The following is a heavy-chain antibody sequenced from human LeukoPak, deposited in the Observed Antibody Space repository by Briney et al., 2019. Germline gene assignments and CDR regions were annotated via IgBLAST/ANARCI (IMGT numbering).Heavy chain of an antibody. CDR1: GYSFTSYW. D-gene: IGHD6-6*01. V-gene: IGHV5-51*01. CDR3: ARRGRLPPQLRDRAFDI. CDR2: IYPGDSDT. Sequence: AESLKISCKGSGYSFTSYWIGWVRQMPGKGLEWMGIIYPGDSDTRYSPSFQGQVTISADKSISTAYLQWSSLKASDTAMYYCARRGRLPPQLRDRAFDIWGQGTMFTVSS. J-gene: IGHJ3*02.